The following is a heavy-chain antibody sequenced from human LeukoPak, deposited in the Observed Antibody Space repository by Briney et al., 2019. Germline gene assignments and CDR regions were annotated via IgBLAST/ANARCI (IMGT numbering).Heavy chain of an antibody. CDR3: ARLRTGLRFLEWLQDYGMDV. J-gene: IGHJ6*02. D-gene: IGHD3-3*01. CDR2: IYYSGST. CDR1: GGSISSSSYY. V-gene: IGHV4-39*01. Sequence: SETLSLTCTVSGGSISSSSYYWGWIRQPPGKGLEWIGSIYYSGSTYYNPSLKSRVTISVDTSKNQFSLKLSSVTAADTAVYYCARLRTGLRFLEWLQDYGMDVWGQGTTVTVSS.